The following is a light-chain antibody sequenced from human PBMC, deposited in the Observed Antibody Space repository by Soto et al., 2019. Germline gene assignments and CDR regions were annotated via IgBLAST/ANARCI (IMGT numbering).Light chain of an antibody. CDR2: GAS. J-gene: IGKJ2*01. CDR3: QQYGRSPPFT. V-gene: IGKV3-20*01. Sequence: EIVLTQSPGTLSLSPGERATLSCRASQSVSSRNLAWYQQKPGQAPRLLMYGASNRATDIPDRFSGSGSGTDFTLTISRLEPEDFAVYFCQQYGRSPPFTFGQGTKVEIK. CDR1: QSVSSRN.